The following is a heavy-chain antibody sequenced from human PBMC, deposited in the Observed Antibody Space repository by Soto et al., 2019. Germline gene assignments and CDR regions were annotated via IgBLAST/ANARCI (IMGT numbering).Heavy chain of an antibody. J-gene: IGHJ4*02. CDR3: ASDKITGLFDY. V-gene: IGHV4-34*01. CDR2: INHRGST. CDR1: GGSFSGYY. Sequence: SETLSLTCAVYGGSFSGYYWTWIRQPPGTGLEWIGEINHRGSTNYNPSLKSRVTISVDTSKNQFSLKLTSVTAADTAVYYCASDKITGLFDYWGQGTLVTVSS. D-gene: IGHD2-8*02.